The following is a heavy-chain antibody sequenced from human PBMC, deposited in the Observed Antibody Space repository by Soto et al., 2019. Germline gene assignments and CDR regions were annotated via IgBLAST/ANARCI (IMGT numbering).Heavy chain of an antibody. J-gene: IGHJ4*02. D-gene: IGHD3-9*01. CDR3: AKGPEYDILTGCDY. CDR1: GFTFSLSA. CDR2: IRGGGGST. Sequence: EVQLLESGGGFVQPGESLRLSCVASGFTFSLSAMSWVRQVPGRGLEWVSSIRGGGGSTEYTDSVMGRFTISRDYSKDTVHLQMNSLRAEDTAVYYCAKGPEYDILTGCDYWGQGALVTVSS. V-gene: IGHV3-23*01.